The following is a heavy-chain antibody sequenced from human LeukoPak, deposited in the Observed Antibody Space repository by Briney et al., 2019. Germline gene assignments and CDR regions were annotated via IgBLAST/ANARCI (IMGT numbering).Heavy chain of an antibody. CDR1: GGSISSGGYY. CDR3: ARDWSVDSGGYYFDL. V-gene: IGHV4-31*03. D-gene: IGHD3-22*01. CDR2: IYYSGST. J-gene: IGHJ2*01. Sequence: SETLSLTCTVSGGSISSGGYYWSWIRQHPGKGLEWIGYIYYSGSTYYNPSLKSRVTISVDTSKNQFSLKLSSVTAADTAVYYCARDWSVDSGGYYFDLWGRGTLVTVSS.